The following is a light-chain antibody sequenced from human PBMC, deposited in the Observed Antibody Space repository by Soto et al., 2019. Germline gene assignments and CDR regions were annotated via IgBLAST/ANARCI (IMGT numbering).Light chain of an antibody. J-gene: IGKJ4*01. CDR2: DAS. CDR1: QSVTTF. Sequence: EIVLTQSPVTLSLSPGERATLSCRASQSVTTFLAWYQQKPGQAPRLRIYDASKRATGIPAGFSGSGSGTDFTLTISNLEPEDFAVYYCQQRTNWPLTFGGGTKVEIK. CDR3: QQRTNWPLT. V-gene: IGKV3-11*01.